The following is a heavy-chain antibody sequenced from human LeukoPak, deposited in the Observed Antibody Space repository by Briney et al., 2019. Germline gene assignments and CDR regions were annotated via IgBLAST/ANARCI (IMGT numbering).Heavy chain of an antibody. CDR1: GGSIISSRYC. J-gene: IGHJ5*02. Sequence: KPSETLSLTCTVSGGSIISSRYCWGWILQPPGKGLECIGRIYYSGSTYYNPSLKSGVTISVDTSKNQCSMQLSSVTAADTAVYYCASLRVRIAVAGYNWFDPWGQGTLVTVSS. CDR3: ASLRVRIAVAGYNWFDP. CDR2: IYYSGST. D-gene: IGHD6-19*01. V-gene: IGHV4-39*01.